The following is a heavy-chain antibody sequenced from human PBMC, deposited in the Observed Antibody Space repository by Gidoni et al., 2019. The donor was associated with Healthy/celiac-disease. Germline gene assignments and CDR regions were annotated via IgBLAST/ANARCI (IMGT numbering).Heavy chain of an antibody. CDR1: GFTFDDYA. CDR3: ALGIAVAGTFADY. J-gene: IGHJ4*02. D-gene: IGHD6-19*01. CDR2: ISWNSGSI. V-gene: IGHV3-9*01. Sequence: EVQLVESGGGLVQPGRSLRLSCAASGFTFDDYAMHWVRQAPGKGLEWVSGISWNSGSIGYADSVKGRFTISRDNAKNSLYLQMNSLRAEDTALYYCALGIAVAGTFADYWGQGTLVTVSS.